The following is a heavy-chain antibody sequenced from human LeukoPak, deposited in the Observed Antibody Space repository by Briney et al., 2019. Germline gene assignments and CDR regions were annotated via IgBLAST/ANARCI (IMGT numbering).Heavy chain of an antibody. CDR3: ARSHDHLWGNYPDY. Sequence: PSETLSLTCDVSGGSIDSTNWWNWVRQPPGKGLEWIGEIHHDGRINYNPSPKSRVTLSVDKSKNQFSLRLNSVTAADTAMYYCARSHDHLWGNYPDYWGQGTLVTVSS. CDR1: GGSIDSTNW. CDR2: IHHDGRI. J-gene: IGHJ4*02. D-gene: IGHD3-16*02. V-gene: IGHV4/OR15-8*01.